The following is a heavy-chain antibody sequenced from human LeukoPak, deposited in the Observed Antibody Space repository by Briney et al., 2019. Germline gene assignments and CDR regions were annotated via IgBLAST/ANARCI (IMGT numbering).Heavy chain of an antibody. J-gene: IGHJ4*02. CDR1: GYTFTTYD. Sequence: EASVTVSCTASGYTFTTYDINWVRQATGQGLEWMGWMNPNSGYTGYAQKFQGRVTITRDTSISTAYMELSSLRSEDTAVYYCARVAGSIDYWGQGTLVTVSS. D-gene: IGHD6-19*01. V-gene: IGHV1-8*03. CDR3: ARVAGSIDY. CDR2: MNPNSGYT.